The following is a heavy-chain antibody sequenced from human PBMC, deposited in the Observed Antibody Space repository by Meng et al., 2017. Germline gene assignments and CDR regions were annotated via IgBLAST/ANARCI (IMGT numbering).Heavy chain of an antibody. CDR1: GGSISSGGYY. J-gene: IGHJ5*02. V-gene: IGHV4-31*01. Sequence: SETLSLTCTVSGGSISSGGYYWSWIRQHPGKGLEWIGYIYYRGSTYYNPSLKSLVTMSVDTSKTQFSLKLSSVTAADTAVYYCARGRGYYYYSSGYSNNWFDPWGQGTLVTVSS. D-gene: IGHD3-22*01. CDR2: IYYRGST. CDR3: ARGRGYYYYSSGYSNNWFDP.